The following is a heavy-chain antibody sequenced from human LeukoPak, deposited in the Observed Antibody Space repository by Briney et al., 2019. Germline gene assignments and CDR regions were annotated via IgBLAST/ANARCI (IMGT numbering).Heavy chain of an antibody. V-gene: IGHV3-21*01. CDR1: GFTFSSYS. J-gene: IGHJ4*02. CDR3: AGDPRGYSYSYEADY. Sequence: GGSLRLSCAASGFTFSSYSMNWVRQAPGKGLEWVSSISSSSYIYYADSVKGRFTISRDNAKNSLYLQMNSLRAEDTAVYYCAGDPRGYSYSYEADYWGQGTLVTVSS. D-gene: IGHD5-18*01. CDR2: ISSSSYI.